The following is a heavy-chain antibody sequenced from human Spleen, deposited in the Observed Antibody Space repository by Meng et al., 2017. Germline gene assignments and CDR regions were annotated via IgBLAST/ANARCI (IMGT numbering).Heavy chain of an antibody. CDR3: ASGGDQAFDS. D-gene: IGHD3-16*01. CDR1: GDSISYYY. J-gene: IGHJ3*02. CDR2: IYYSGST. Sequence: SETLSLTCTVSGDSISYYYWSWIRQPPGKGLEWIGYIYYSGSTNYNPSLKSRVTISVDTSKNQFSLKLSSVTAADTAIYYCASGGDQAFDSWGQGTKVTVSS. V-gene: IGHV4-59*01.